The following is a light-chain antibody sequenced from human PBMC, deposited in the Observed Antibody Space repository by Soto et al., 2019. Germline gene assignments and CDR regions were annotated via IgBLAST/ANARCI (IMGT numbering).Light chain of an antibody. J-gene: IGLJ1*01. CDR1: NIGTKS. CDR3: QVWDSASTHYV. Sequence: SYELTQPPSVSVAPGQTARMTCGGNNIGTKSVHWYQQRAGQAPVMVVYKDDDRPSGIPERFSGSNSGNTATLTISRVEAADEADYYCQVWDSASTHYVFGTGTKLTVL. CDR2: KDD. V-gene: IGLV3-21*02.